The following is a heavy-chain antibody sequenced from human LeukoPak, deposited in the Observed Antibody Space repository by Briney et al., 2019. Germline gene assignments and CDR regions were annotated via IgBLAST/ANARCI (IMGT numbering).Heavy chain of an antibody. CDR3: ARVGIDYYGSGSYCLNCYYYYMDV. D-gene: IGHD3-10*01. CDR2: ITSISSMI. CDR1: GFTFSRYS. J-gene: IGHJ6*03. Sequence: PGGSLRLSCAASGFTFSRYSMNWVRQAPGKGLEWLSYITSISSMIYYAESVKGRFTISRDNAKNSLYLQTNSLRAEDTVVYYCARVGIDYYGSGSYCLNCYYYYMDVWGKGTTVTVSS. V-gene: IGHV3-48*01.